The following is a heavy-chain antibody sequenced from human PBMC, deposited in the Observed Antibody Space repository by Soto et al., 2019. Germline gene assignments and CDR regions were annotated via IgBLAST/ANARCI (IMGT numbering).Heavy chain of an antibody. V-gene: IGHV1-18*01. D-gene: IGHD3-10*01. J-gene: IGHJ4*02. CDR3: ARDPSWTKDYYGQRYFDX. CDR1: GYTFTSYG. Sequence: ASLKVSCKASGYTFTSYGISWVRQAPGQGLEWMGWISAYNGNTNYAQKLQGRVTMTTDTSTSTAYMELRSLRSDDTAVYYCARDPSWTKDYYGQRYFDXWGQGTLVTVSX. CDR2: ISAYNGNT.